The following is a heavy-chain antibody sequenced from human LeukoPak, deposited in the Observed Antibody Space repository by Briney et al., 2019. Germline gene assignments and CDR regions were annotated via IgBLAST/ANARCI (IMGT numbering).Heavy chain of an antibody. Sequence: GGSLRLSCAASGFSFSTYSMNWVRQAPGKGLEWVSSISSSSSYIYYADSVKGRFTISRDNAKNSLYLQMNSLRAEDTAVYYCASRRYQLPIDYWGQGTLVTVSS. CDR1: GFSFSTYS. V-gene: IGHV3-21*01. CDR3: ASRRYQLPIDY. D-gene: IGHD2-2*01. CDR2: ISSSSSYI. J-gene: IGHJ4*02.